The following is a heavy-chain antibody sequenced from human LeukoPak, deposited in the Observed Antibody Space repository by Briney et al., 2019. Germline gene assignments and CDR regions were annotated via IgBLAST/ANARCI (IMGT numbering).Heavy chain of an antibody. CDR3: ARVTMVRGVIRAFDI. J-gene: IGHJ3*02. CDR2: INAGNGNT. V-gene: IGHV1-3*01. Sequence: ASVKVSCKASGYTFTSYAMHWVRQARGQRLEWMGWINAGNGNTKYSQKFQGRVTITRDTSASTAYMELSSLKDTAVYYCARVTMVRGVIRAFDIWGQGTMVTVSS. D-gene: IGHD3-10*01. CDR1: GYTFTSYA.